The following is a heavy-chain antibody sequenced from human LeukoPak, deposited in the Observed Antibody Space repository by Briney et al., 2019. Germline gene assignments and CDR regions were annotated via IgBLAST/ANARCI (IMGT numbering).Heavy chain of an antibody. J-gene: IGHJ4*02. Sequence: PSETLSLTCTVSGGSISSYYWSWIRQPPGKGLEWIGYIYYSGSTNYNPSLKSRVTISVDTSKNQFSLKLSSVTAADTAVYYCATASEMATIDSAWPFDYWGQGTLVTVSS. CDR2: IYYSGST. D-gene: IGHD5-24*01. V-gene: IGHV4-59*08. CDR3: ATASEMATIDSAWPFDY. CDR1: GGSISSYY.